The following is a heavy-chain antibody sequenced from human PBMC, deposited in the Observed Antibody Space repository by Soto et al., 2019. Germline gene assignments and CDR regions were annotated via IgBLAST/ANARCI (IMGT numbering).Heavy chain of an antibody. Sequence: EVQLVESGGGLVQPGGSLRLSCAASGFTFSSYSMNWVRQAPGKGLEWVSYISSSSSTIYYADSVKGRFTISRDNAKHSLYLKMNSLRDEDTAVYYCEKDPSWIQLCLLFDYWGQGTLVTVSS. CDR2: ISSSSSTI. CDR1: GFTFSSYS. V-gene: IGHV3-48*02. CDR3: EKDPSWIQLCLLFDY. D-gene: IGHD5-18*01. J-gene: IGHJ4*02.